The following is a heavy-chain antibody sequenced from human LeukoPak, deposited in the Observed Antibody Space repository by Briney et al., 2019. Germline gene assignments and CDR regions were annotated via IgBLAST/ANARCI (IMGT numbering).Heavy chain of an antibody. CDR2: IIPILGIA. Sequence: SVKVSCKAAGGTFSSYTISWVRQAPGQRREWMGRIIPILGIANYAQKFQGRVTITADKSTSTAYMELSSLRSEDTAVYYCARAEAGYCSSTSCHARNRWFDPWGQGTLVTVSS. V-gene: IGHV1-69*02. CDR1: GGTFSSYT. CDR3: ARAEAGYCSSTSCHARNRWFDP. D-gene: IGHD2-2*01. J-gene: IGHJ5*02.